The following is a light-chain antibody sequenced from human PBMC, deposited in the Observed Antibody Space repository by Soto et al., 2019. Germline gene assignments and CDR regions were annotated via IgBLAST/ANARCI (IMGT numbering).Light chain of an antibody. J-gene: IGLJ1*01. CDR3: SSYTSSSTLV. V-gene: IGLV2-14*01. Sequence: QSALTQPASVSGSPGQSITISCTGTSSDVGGYNYVSWYQQHPGKAPKLMIYDVSNRPSGVSNRFSGSKSGNTASLTISGLQAEDEDDYYCSSYTSSSTLVFGTWTKLTVL. CDR1: SSDVGGYNY. CDR2: DVS.